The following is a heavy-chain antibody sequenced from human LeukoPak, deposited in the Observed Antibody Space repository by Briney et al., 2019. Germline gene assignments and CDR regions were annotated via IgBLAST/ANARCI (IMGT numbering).Heavy chain of an antibody. J-gene: IGHJ5*02. V-gene: IGHV3-23*01. Sequence: GGSLRLSCAASGFTFSSYAMSWVRQAPGKGLEWVSAISGSGGSTYYADSVKGRFTISRDNAKNSLYLQMISLRAEDTAVYYCATESGYCTNGICYFWFDPWGQGTLVTVSS. D-gene: IGHD2-8*01. CDR1: GFTFSSYA. CDR2: ISGSGGST. CDR3: ATESGYCTNGICYFWFDP.